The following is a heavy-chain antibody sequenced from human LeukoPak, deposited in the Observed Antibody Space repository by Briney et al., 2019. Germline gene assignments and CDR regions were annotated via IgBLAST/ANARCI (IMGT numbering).Heavy chain of an antibody. D-gene: IGHD3-10*01. J-gene: IGHJ3*02. CDR3: AKFGLAGSGRYHDAFDI. V-gene: IGHV3-23*01. CDR2: ISRSGGST. CDR1: GFTFSSYG. Sequence: GGSLRLSCAASGFTFSSYGMTWVRQAPGKGLEWVSAISRSGGSTYYADSVKGRSTISRDNSKNTLYLQMNSLRAEDTAVYYCAKFGLAGSGRYHDAFDIWGQGTMVTVSS.